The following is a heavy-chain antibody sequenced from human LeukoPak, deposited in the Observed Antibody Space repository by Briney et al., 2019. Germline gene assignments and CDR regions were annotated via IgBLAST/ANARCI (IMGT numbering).Heavy chain of an antibody. CDR1: GGSISSYY. D-gene: IGHD4/OR15-4a*01. J-gene: IGHJ4*02. CDR3: ASSKTYGGSLDY. CDR2: IYYSGST. Sequence: SETLSLTCTVSGGSISSYYWSWIRQPPGKGLEWIGYIYYSGSTNYNPSLKSRVTISVDTFKNQFSLKLSSVTAADTAVYYCASSKTYGGSLDYWGQGTLVTVSS. V-gene: IGHV4-59*08.